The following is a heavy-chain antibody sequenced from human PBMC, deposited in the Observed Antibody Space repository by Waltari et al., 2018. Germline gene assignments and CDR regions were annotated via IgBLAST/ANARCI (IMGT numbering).Heavy chain of an antibody. CDR1: GYSISSGYY. V-gene: IGHV4-61*01. D-gene: IGHD6-19*01. Sequence: QVQLQESGPGLVKPSETLSLTCAVSGYSISSGYYWGWIRQPPGKGLEWIGYIYYSGSTNYNPSLKSRVTISVDTSKNQFSLKLSSVTAADTAVYYCARGGSGGAFDIWGQGTMVTVSS. CDR2: IYYSGST. CDR3: ARGGSGGAFDI. J-gene: IGHJ3*02.